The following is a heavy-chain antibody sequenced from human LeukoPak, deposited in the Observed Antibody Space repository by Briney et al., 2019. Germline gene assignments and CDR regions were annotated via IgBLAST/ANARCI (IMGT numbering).Heavy chain of an antibody. V-gene: IGHV3-30*18. D-gene: IGHD3-22*01. CDR3: AKVEYYHSSGYLDY. CDR2: ISTDGSNE. J-gene: IGHJ4*02. Sequence: GRSLRLSCAASGFTFDDYAMHWVRQAPGKGLEWVAVISTDGSNEYYADSVKGRFTISRDNSKNMLYLQMNSLRAEDTAVYYCAKVEYYHSSGYLDYWGQGTLVTVSS. CDR1: GFTFDDYA.